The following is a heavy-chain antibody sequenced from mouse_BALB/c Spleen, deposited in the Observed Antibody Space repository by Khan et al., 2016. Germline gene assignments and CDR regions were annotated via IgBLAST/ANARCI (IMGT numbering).Heavy chain of an antibody. J-gene: IGHJ3*01. CDR1: GFNIKDTY. V-gene: IGHV14-3*02. Sequence: VQLQQSGAELVKPGASVKLSCKASGFNIKDTYIHWVKQRPEQGLEWIGRIDPANGNAKYDPKFKGKATLTADTSSTTAYMQRSSLTSEDTAFYYCARPGEDPFAYWRQGTLATVSA. CDR2: IDPANGNA. CDR3: ARPGEDPFAY.